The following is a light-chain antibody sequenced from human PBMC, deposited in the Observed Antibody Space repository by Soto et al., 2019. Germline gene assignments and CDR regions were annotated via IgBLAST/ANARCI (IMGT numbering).Light chain of an antibody. J-gene: IGKJ4*01. CDR3: QQYNDWPPLT. Sequence: EIVMTQSPATLSVSPGERATLSCRASQSVSSDLAWYQQKPGQAPRLLIYDTSTRATGIPARFSGSASGTEFTLTISRLQSEDFAVYYCQQYNDWPPLTFGGGTKVEI. CDR2: DTS. CDR1: QSVSSD. V-gene: IGKV3-15*01.